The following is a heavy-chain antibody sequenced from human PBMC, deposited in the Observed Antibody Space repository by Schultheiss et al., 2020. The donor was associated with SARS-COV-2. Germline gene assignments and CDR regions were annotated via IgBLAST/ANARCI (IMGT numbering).Heavy chain of an antibody. CDR2: IKSKTDGGTT. CDR1: GFTFSNAW. D-gene: IGHD6-25*01. Sequence: GGSLRLSCAASGFTFSNAWMNWVRQAPGKGLEWVGRIKSKTDGGTTDYAAPVKGRFTISRDDSKNTLYLQMNSLRAEDTAVYYCARDPKRGAEYFQHWGQGTLVTVSS. J-gene: IGHJ1*01. V-gene: IGHV3-15*07. CDR3: ARDPKRGAEYFQH.